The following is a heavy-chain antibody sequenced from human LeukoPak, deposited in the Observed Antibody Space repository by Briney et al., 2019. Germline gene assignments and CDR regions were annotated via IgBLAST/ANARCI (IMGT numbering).Heavy chain of an antibody. D-gene: IGHD5-12*01. CDR3: ASLEVASFDY. V-gene: IGHV4-39*01. CDR1: GGSISSSSYY. J-gene: IGHJ4*02. Sequence: SETLSLTCTVSGGSISSSSYYWGWIRQPPGKGLEWIGSIYYSGSTYYNPSLKSRVTISVDTSKNQFSLKLSSVTAADTAVYYCASLEVASFDYWGQGTLVTVSS. CDR2: IYYSGST.